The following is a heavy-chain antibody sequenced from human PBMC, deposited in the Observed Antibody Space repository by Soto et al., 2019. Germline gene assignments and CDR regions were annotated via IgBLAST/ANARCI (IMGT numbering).Heavy chain of an antibody. CDR3: AKDPVVVTAPLFDY. Sequence: QVQLVESGGGVVQPGRSLRLSCAASGFTFSSYGMHWVRQAPGKGLEWVAVISYDGSNKYYADSVKGRFTISRDNSKNTLYLQMNSLRAEDTAVYYCAKDPVVVTAPLFDYWGQGTLVTVSS. V-gene: IGHV3-30*18. D-gene: IGHD2-21*02. J-gene: IGHJ4*02. CDR2: ISYDGSNK. CDR1: GFTFSSYG.